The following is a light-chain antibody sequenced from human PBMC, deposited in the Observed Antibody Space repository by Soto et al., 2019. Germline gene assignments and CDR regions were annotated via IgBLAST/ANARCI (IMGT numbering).Light chain of an antibody. CDR2: DVR. V-gene: IGLV2-11*01. CDR1: SSDVGGYNY. CDR3: CSYAGSYTWV. J-gene: IGLJ3*02. Sequence: QSALTQPASVSGSPGQSITISCTGTSSDVGGYNYVSWYQQHPGKAPKLMIYDVRKRPSGVPDRFSGSKSGNTASLTISGLQGEDEAEYYCCSYAGSYTWVFGGGTQLTVL.